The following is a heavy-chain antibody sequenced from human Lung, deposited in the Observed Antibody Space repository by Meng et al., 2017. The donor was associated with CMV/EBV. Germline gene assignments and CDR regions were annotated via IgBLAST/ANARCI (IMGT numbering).Heavy chain of an antibody. V-gene: IGHV1-69*10. J-gene: IGHJ6*02. D-gene: IGHD6-6*01. CDR1: GGMFSSYA. CDR3: SDYRLYSSSSFVQGYYNGVDV. Sequence: SSVKVSCKASGGMFSSYAISWVRQAPGQGLEWMGGIVPILGITNYAQNFQDRVTITADKSTSTAYMELNSLRSEDTAVYYCSDYRLYSSSSFVQGYYNGVDVWGQGXTVTVSS. CDR2: IVPILGIT.